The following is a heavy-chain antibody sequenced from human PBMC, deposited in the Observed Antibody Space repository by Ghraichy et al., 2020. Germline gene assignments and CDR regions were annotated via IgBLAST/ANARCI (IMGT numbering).Heavy chain of an antibody. Sequence: SETLSLTCTVSGDSISAYYWSWFRQPPGKGLEWFGYIYYSGSTTYNPSLKSRVTILVDTSKNQFSLRLSSVTAADTAVYYCARVRYASGWYDYWGQGTLVTVSS. CDR2: IYYSGST. CDR1: GDSISAYY. J-gene: IGHJ4*02. V-gene: IGHV4-59*01. CDR3: ARVRYASGWYDY. D-gene: IGHD6-19*01.